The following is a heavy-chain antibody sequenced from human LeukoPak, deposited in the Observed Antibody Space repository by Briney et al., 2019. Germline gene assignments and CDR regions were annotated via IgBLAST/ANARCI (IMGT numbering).Heavy chain of an antibody. Sequence: GGSLRLYCAASGFTFDDYAMHWVRQAPGKGREWVSGISGKSGSLGYVDSVKGRFTISRDNAKNSLYLQMNSLRAEDTAVYYCARSGRGYEDAFDIWGQGTMVTVSS. CDR1: GFTFDDYA. CDR2: ISGKSGSL. CDR3: ARSGRGYEDAFDI. V-gene: IGHV3-9*01. D-gene: IGHD5-12*01. J-gene: IGHJ3*02.